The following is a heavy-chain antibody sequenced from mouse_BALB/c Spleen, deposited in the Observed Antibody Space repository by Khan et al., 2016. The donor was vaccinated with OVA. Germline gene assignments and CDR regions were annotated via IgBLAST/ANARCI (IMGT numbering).Heavy chain of an antibody. CDR3: ANSDYCYFDV. CDR2: INTYTGEP. Sequence: QIQLVQSGPELKKPGETVKISCKASGYTFTNYGMNWVKQAPGKGLKWMGWINTYTGEPTYADDFKGRFAFSLEKSASTAYLQINNLNNEDTASYFCANSDYCYFDVWGAGTTVTVSS. CDR1: GYTFTNYG. J-gene: IGHJ1*01. V-gene: IGHV9-3-1*01. D-gene: IGHD6-1*01.